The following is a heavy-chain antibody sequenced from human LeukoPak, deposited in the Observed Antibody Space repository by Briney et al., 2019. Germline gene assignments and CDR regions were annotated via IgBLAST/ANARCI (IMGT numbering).Heavy chain of an antibody. CDR1: GGSISSGDYY. Sequence: PSETLSLTCTVSGGSISSGDYYWSWIRQPPGKGLEWIGYIYYSGSSYYNPSLKSRLIITVDTSKNQFSLKLSSVTAADTAVYYCASGHYPFEYWGQGTLVTVSS. D-gene: IGHD1-26*01. V-gene: IGHV4-30-4*01. CDR3: ASGHYPFEY. J-gene: IGHJ4*02. CDR2: IYYSGSS.